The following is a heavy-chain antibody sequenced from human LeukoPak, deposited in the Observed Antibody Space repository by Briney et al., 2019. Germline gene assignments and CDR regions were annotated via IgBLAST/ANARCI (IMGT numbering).Heavy chain of an antibody. J-gene: IGHJ5*02. V-gene: IGHV3-21*01. D-gene: IGHD2-2*01. Sequence: GGSLRLSCAASGFTFSSYSMNWVRQAPGKGLEWVSSISSSSSYIYYADSVKGRFTISRDNAKNSLYLQMNSLRAEDTAVYYCARSESRSRLVVPAPCDPWGQGTLVTVSS. CDR2: ISSSSSYI. CDR1: GFTFSSYS. CDR3: ARSESRSRLVVPAPCDP.